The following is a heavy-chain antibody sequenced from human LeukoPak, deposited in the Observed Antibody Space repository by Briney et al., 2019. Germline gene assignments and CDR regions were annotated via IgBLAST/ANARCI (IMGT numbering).Heavy chain of an antibody. CDR3: ASGPRLEYSSSAYYYYMDV. J-gene: IGHJ6*03. V-gene: IGHV4-30-4*08. D-gene: IGHD6-6*01. Sequence: SETLSFTCTVSGGSISSGDYYWSWIRQPPGKGLEWIGYIYYSGSTYYNPSLKSRVTISVDTSKNQFSLKLSSVTAADTAVYYCASGPRLEYSSSAYYYYMDVWGKGTTVTVSS. CDR2: IYYSGST. CDR1: GGSISSGDYY.